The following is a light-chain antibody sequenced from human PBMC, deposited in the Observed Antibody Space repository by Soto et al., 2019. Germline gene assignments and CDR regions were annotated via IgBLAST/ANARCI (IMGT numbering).Light chain of an antibody. CDR3: AAWDDSLSGWV. CDR1: RSNIGSNY. CDR2: RNN. Sequence: QSVLTQPPSASGTPGQRVTFSCSGSRSNIGSNYVYWYQQLPGTAPKLLIYRNNQRPSGITDRFSASKSGTSASLAISGLRSEDEADYYCAAWDDSLSGWVFGGGTKLTVL. J-gene: IGLJ3*02. V-gene: IGLV1-47*01.